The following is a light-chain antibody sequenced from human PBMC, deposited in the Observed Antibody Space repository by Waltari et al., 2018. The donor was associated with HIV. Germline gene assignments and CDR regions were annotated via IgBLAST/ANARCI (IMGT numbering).Light chain of an antibody. CDR2: DAS. J-gene: IGKJ3*01. CDR3: HQSYSFPLT. V-gene: IGKV1-39*01. CDR1: QSVSYK. Sequence: IQMTQSPSSLSASVGDSVSITCRASQSVSYKVNWYQQKPGKPPKVLIYDASILQSGVPSRFSGGGSATDFTLTIISLQPDDFATYFCHQSYSFPLTFGPGTKVEI.